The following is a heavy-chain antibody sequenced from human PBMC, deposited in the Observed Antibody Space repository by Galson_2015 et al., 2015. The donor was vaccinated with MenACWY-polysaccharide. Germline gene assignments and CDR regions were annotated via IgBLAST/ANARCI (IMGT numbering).Heavy chain of an antibody. Sequence: SLRLSCAGSGLTFSSYGMGWVRQAPGKGLEWVSGLSRTTGNTYYADSVRGRFTISRDNSKNTLYLQKDSLRAEDTALYYCAKGGAHYGSGKYYGYWGQGTQVTVSS. V-gene: IGHV3-23*01. CDR1: GLTFSSYG. D-gene: IGHD3-10*01. CDR3: AKGGAHYGSGKYYGY. J-gene: IGHJ4*02. CDR2: LSRTTGNT.